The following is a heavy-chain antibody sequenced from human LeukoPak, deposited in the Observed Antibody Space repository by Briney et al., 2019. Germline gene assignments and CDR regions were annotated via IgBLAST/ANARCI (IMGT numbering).Heavy chain of an antibody. J-gene: IGHJ5*02. CDR1: GGSISRYY. D-gene: IGHD5-12*01. V-gene: IGHV4-59*12. CDR3: ARGMGYSRHWFDP. Sequence: SETLSLTCSVSGGSISRYYWSWIRQPPAKGLEWIGYIYDSGTTNYNPSLESRVTISVDTSKNQFSLKLSSVTAADTAVYYCARGMGYSRHWFDPWGQGTLVTVSS. CDR2: IYDSGTT.